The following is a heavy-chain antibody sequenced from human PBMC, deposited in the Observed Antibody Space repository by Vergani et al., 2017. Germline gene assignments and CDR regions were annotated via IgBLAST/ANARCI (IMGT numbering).Heavy chain of an antibody. CDR2: IYYSGSI. V-gene: IGHV4-31*03. CDR3: ARPDSENAFDI. D-gene: IGHD1-14*01. CDR1: GGSISSGGYY. Sequence: QVQLQESGPGLVKPSQTLSLTCTVSGGSISSGGYYWSWIRQLPGKGLEWIGYIYYSGSIYYNPSLKSRVTISVDTSKNQFSLKLSSVTAADTAVYYCARPDSENAFDIWGQGTMVTVSS. J-gene: IGHJ3*02.